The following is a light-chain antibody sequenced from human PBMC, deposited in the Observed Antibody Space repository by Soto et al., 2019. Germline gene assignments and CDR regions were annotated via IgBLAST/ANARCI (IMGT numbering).Light chain of an antibody. J-gene: IGKJ2*01. Sequence: IQMTHSPSSLSASVADRVTITCRVSQSISSYLNWYQQKPGKAPKLLIYAASSLQSGVPSRFSGSGSGTEFTLTISSLQPEDFATYYCQQSYSTPYTVGPGTKVDIK. V-gene: IGKV1-39*01. CDR1: QSISSY. CDR2: AAS. CDR3: QQSYSTPYT.